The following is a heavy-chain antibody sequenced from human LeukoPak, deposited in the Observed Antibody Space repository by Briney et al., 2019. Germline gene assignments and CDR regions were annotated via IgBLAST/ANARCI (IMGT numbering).Heavy chain of an antibody. CDR2: ISGSGGST. CDR3: AKVGGSGTEPPLPFDYNWFDP. J-gene: IGHJ5*02. Sequence: GGSLRLSRAASGFTFSSYAMSWVRQAPGKGLEWVSAISGSGGSTYYADSVKGRFTISRDNSKNTLYLQMNSLRAEDTAVYYCAKVGGSGTEPPLPFDYNWFDPWGQGTLVTVSS. D-gene: IGHD3-10*01. CDR1: GFTFSSYA. V-gene: IGHV3-23*01.